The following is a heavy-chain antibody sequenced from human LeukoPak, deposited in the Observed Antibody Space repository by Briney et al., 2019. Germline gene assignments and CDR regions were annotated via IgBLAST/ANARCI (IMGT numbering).Heavy chain of an antibody. D-gene: IGHD4-17*01. CDR3: AREDPQTTVPEGLDV. V-gene: IGHV4-59*01. CDR2: IYFSGAT. Sequence: SEILSLTCTVSGGSISRYYWSWIRQPPGKGLEWIGYIYFSGATNYNPSLKSRVTISVDTSKNQFSPKLSSVTAADTAVYYCAREDPQTTVPEGLDVWGQGTTVIVSS. CDR1: GGSISRYY. J-gene: IGHJ6*02.